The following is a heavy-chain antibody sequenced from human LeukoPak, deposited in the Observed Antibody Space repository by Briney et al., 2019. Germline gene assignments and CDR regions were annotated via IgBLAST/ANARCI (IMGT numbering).Heavy chain of an antibody. CDR2: IIPILGIA. V-gene: IGHV1-69*04. CDR1: GGTFSSYA. Sequence: ASVKVSCKASGGTFSSYAISWVRQAPGQGLEWMGRIIPILGIANYAQKFQGRVTITADKSTSTAYMELSSLRSEDTAVYYCARDGGVVVTATRFDYWGQGTLVTVSS. J-gene: IGHJ4*02. CDR3: ARDGGVVVTATRFDY. D-gene: IGHD2-21*02.